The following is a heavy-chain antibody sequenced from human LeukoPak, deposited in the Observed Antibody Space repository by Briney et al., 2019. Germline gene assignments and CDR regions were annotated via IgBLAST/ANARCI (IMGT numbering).Heavy chain of an antibody. CDR3: ARVTGYMIEGYFDY. V-gene: IGHV4-4*07. D-gene: IGHD3-22*01. Sequence: SETLSLTCTVSGGSISSYYWSWIRQPAGKGLEWIGRIYTSGSTNYNPSLKSRVTMSVDTSKNQFSLKLSSVTAADTAVYYCARVTGYMIEGYFDYWGQGTLVTVSS. CDR2: IYTSGST. J-gene: IGHJ4*02. CDR1: GGSISSYY.